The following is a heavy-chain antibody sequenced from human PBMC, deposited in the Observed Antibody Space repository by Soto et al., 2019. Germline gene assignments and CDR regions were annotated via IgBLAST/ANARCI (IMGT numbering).Heavy chain of an antibody. Sequence: EVQLLESGGGLVQPGGSLRLSCAASGFKFSNSAMTWVRQAPGKGLECVYSISGSGGSTYYADSVKGRFTISRDNSKNTLYLQMNIVGAEDTAVYYCTKAAVVWGSSWYFDLWGRGTLVTVSS. J-gene: IGHJ2*01. D-gene: IGHD7-27*01. CDR3: TKAAVVWGSSWYFDL. CDR2: ISGSGGST. CDR1: GFKFSNSA. V-gene: IGHV3-23*01.